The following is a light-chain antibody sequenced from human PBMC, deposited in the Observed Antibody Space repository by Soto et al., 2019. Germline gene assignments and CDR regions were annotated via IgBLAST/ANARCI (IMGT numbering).Light chain of an antibody. J-gene: IGKJ4*01. Sequence: DIQMTQSPSILSVSVGDRVTITCRASQSVSSWLAWYQQKPGEVPKLLIYKASSLESGVPSRFSGSGSGTEFTLTISSLQPDDFVTYYCQQYSRNPLTFGGGTKVEI. V-gene: IGKV1-5*03. CDR2: KAS. CDR1: QSVSSW. CDR3: QQYSRNPLT.